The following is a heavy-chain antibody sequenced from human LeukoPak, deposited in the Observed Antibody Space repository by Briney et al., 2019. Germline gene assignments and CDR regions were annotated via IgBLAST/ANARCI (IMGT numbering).Heavy chain of an antibody. CDR1: GFTFSRNG. D-gene: IGHD1-26*01. Sequence: GGSLRLSCAVSGFTFSRNGMHWVRQAPGKGLEWVTFISYDGSNEYYADSVKGRFTISSDNSKNTLYLQMNSLRAEDTAVYYCAKDGGGTDFDYWGQGTLVTVSS. CDR3: AKDGGGTDFDY. J-gene: IGHJ4*02. V-gene: IGHV3-30*02. CDR2: ISYDGSNE.